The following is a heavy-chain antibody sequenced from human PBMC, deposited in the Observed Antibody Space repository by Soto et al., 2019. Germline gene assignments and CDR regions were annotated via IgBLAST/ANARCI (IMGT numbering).Heavy chain of an antibody. Sequence: GGSLRLSCAASGFTFSTYSMNWVRQAPGKGLQWVSYISSSSSTIYYADSVKGRLTISRDNAKNAVYLQMNSLRDEDTAVYYCARIQKPAGYYYYGMDVWGQGTTVTVSS. J-gene: IGHJ6*02. CDR2: ISSSSSTI. CDR1: GFTFSTYS. V-gene: IGHV3-48*02. CDR3: ARIQKPAGYYYYGMDV.